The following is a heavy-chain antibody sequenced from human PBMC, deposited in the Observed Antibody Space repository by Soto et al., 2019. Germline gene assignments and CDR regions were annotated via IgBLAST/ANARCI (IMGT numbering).Heavy chain of an antibody. J-gene: IGHJ5*02. CDR1: GGTFSTYA. CDR2: IIPIFGTT. V-gene: IGHV1-69*15. D-gene: IGHD5-12*01. CDR3: AKDGGADGYFGNWLDP. Sequence: QVHLVQSGAEVKKPGSSVNVSCKASGGTFSTYAITWVRQAPGQGLEWVGRIIPIFGTTNVAQKFQGRVTITADESTTTAYMELSGLRSDDTAVYYCAKDGGADGYFGNWLDPGGQGTLVTVSS.